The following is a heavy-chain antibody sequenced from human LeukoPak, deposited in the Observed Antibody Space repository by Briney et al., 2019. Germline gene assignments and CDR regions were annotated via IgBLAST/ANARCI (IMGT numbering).Heavy chain of an antibody. V-gene: IGHV3-21*01. CDR1: EFTFSSYS. Sequence: GGPLRLSCAASEFTFSSYSMSWVRQAPGKGLEWVSYISSSSSYIYYADSLKGRFTISRDNAKNSLYLQMNSLRAEDTAVYYCARHGSYGAFDIWGQGTMVTVSS. CDR2: ISSSSSYI. J-gene: IGHJ3*02. D-gene: IGHD1-26*01. CDR3: ARHGSYGAFDI.